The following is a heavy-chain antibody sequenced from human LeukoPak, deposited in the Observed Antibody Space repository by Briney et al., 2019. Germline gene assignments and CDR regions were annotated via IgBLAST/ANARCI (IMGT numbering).Heavy chain of an antibody. CDR2: ISSGSSYI. V-gene: IGHV3-21*01. CDR3: ARLIMNAFDI. D-gene: IGHD3-16*01. J-gene: IGHJ3*02. Sequence: PGGSLRLSCAASGFTFSSYNMNWDRQAPGKGLEWVSSISSGSSYIYYADSLKGRFTISRDNAKNSLYLQMNSLRAEDTAVYYCARLIMNAFDIWGQGTMVTVSS. CDR1: GFTFSSYN.